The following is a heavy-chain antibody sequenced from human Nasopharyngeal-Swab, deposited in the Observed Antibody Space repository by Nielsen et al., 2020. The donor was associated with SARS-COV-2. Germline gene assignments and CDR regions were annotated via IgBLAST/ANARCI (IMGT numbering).Heavy chain of an antibody. CDR2: ISGGGNSI. J-gene: IGHJ3*02. V-gene: IGHV3-11*01. D-gene: IGHD4-11*01. CDR3: AREDDDSAREDDDSDSFDM. CDR1: GFRFSDYY. Sequence: GESLKISCAASGFRFSDYYMSWIRQTPGKGLEWLAYISGGGNSIHHADSVRGRFTISRDNAKNSLYLQMNSLRAEDTAVYFCAREDDDSAREDDDSDSFDMWGQGTMVTVSS.